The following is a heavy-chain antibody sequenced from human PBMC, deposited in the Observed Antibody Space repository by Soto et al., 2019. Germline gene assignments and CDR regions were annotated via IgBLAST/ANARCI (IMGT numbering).Heavy chain of an antibody. V-gene: IGHV5-51*01. CDR2: IYPGDSDT. CDR1: GYSFTSYW. J-gene: IGHJ6*03. CDR3: ARRIGRAADNYYYYMDV. Sequence: KTTGESLKISCKGSGYSFTSYWIGWVRQMPGKGLEWMGIIYPGDSDTRYSPSFQGQVTISADKSISTAYLQRSSLKASDTAMYYCARRIGRAADNYYYYMDVWGKGTTVTVSS. D-gene: IGHD6-13*01.